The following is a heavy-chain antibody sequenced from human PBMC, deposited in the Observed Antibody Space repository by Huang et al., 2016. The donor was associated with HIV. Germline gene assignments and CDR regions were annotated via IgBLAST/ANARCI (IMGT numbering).Heavy chain of an antibody. CDR1: GYSFTNYD. Sequence: QVQLVQSGAEVKKPGASVKVSCSASGYSFTNYDINWVRQATGQGLEVMGWINPDSGKTAYAQKFQGRVTMTRNTRTGTAYMELRSLRSDDTAVYYCARLTSGWYQDYWGQGTLVTVSS. CDR2: INPDSGKT. J-gene: IGHJ4*02. CDR3: ARLTSGWYQDY. V-gene: IGHV1-8*01. D-gene: IGHD6-19*01.